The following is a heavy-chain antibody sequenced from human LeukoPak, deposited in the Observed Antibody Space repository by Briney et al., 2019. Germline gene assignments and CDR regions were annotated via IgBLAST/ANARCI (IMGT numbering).Heavy chain of an antibody. J-gene: IGHJ6*03. Sequence: GGSLRLSCAASGFPFRSHWMHWVRQVPGKGLVWVSHISTDGTTTNYADSVKGRFTISRDNAKDTLYLQLNSLRAEDTAVYYCAKPRFLHYYYYYMDVWGKGTTVTVSS. V-gene: IGHV3-74*01. D-gene: IGHD3-3*01. CDR2: ISTDGTTT. CDR1: GFPFRSHW. CDR3: AKPRFLHYYYYYMDV.